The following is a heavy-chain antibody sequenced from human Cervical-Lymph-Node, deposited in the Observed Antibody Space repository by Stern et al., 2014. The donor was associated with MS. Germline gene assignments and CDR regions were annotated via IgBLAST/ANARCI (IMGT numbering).Heavy chain of an antibody. D-gene: IGHD6-6*01. CDR2: IKTDGSIT. J-gene: IGHJ4*02. CDR1: GFTFSNYW. Sequence: EVQLVESGGGLVQPGGSLRLSCAASGFTFSNYWMHWVRQAPGKGLLWVSRIKTDGSITSYADSVKGRFTISRDNTKNTLYLQMNSLRDEDTAVYYCARDSYSSSKDLDYWGQGTLVTVSS. V-gene: IGHV3-74*01. CDR3: ARDSYSSSKDLDY.